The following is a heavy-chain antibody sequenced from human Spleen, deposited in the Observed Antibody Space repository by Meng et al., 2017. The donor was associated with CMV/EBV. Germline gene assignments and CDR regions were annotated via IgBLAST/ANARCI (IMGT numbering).Heavy chain of an antibody. CDR1: GFTFSSYE. J-gene: IGHJ4*02. D-gene: IGHD6-13*01. CDR3: ARGGHSSSWYLGY. V-gene: IGHV3-48*03. CDR2: ISSSGSTI. Sequence: GESLKISCAASGFTFSSYEMNWVRQAPGKGLEWVSYISSSGSTIYYADSVKGRFTISRDNAKDSLYLQMNILTAADTAVYYCARGGHSSSWYLGYWGQGTLVTVSS.